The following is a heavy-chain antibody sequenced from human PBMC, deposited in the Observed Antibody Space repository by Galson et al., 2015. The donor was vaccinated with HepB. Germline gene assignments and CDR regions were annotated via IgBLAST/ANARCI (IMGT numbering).Heavy chain of an antibody. CDR2: ISYSGSA. CDR1: GGSISSTTYY. D-gene: IGHD1-26*01. J-gene: IGHJ4*02. V-gene: IGHV4-39*01. Sequence: ETLSLTCTVSGGSISSTTYYWGWIRQPPGKGLEWIGNISYSGSAYYKASLKSRITMSIDTSKKQFSLKLSSVTAADTAVYYCASISGSSFDHWGQGTLVTVSS. CDR3: ASISGSSFDH.